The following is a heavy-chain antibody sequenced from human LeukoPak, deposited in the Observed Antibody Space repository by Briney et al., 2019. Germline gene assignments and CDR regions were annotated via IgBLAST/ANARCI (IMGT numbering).Heavy chain of an antibody. D-gene: IGHD3-3*01. CDR1: GGSISSISYY. V-gene: IGHV4-39*01. J-gene: IGHJ4*02. CDR2: IYYSGST. CDR3: ARWERWRGMNAFDY. Sequence: SETLSLTCTVSGGSISSISYYWGWIRQHPGKGLEWIGSIYYSGSTYYNPSLKSRVTISVDTSKNQFSLKLSSVTAADTAVYYCARWERWRGMNAFDYWGQGTLVTVSS.